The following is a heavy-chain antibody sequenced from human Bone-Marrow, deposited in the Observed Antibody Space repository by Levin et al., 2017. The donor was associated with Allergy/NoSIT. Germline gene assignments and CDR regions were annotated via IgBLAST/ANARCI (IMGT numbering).Heavy chain of an antibody. Sequence: PGGSLRLSCAASGFTFSSYGMHWVRQAPGKGLEWVAVISYDGSNKYYADSVKGRFTISRDNSKNTLYLQMNSLRAEDTAVYYCAKPYSSSWPLDYWGQGTLVTVSS. CDR3: AKPYSSSWPLDY. V-gene: IGHV3-30*18. D-gene: IGHD6-13*01. J-gene: IGHJ4*02. CDR1: GFTFSSYG. CDR2: ISYDGSNK.